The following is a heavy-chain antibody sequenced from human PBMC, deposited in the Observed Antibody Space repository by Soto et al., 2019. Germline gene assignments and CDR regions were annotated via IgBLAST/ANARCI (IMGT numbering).Heavy chain of an antibody. CDR1: GYSFTSYW. Sequence: LGESLKISCKGSGYSFTSYWIGWVRQMPGKGLEWMGIIYPGDSDTRYSPSFQGQVTISADKSISTAYLQWSSLKASDTAMYYCARHRTKYSYGRERYYYYYGMAVWGQGTTVTVSS. V-gene: IGHV5-51*01. CDR3: ARHRTKYSYGRERYYYYYGMAV. D-gene: IGHD5-18*01. CDR2: IYPGDSDT. J-gene: IGHJ6*02.